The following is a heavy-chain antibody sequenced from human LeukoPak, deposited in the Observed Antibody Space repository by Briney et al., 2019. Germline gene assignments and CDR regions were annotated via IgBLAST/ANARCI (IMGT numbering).Heavy chain of an antibody. V-gene: IGHV3-49*03. CDR1: GFTFGDYA. CDR2: IRSKAYGGTT. D-gene: IGHD3-3*01. Sequence: GGSLRLSCTASGFTFGDYAMSWFSQAPGKGLEWVGFIRSKAYGGTTEYAASVQGRFTISRDDSKSIAYLQMNSLKTEDTAVYYCTREKVTIFGVVIHFDYWGQGTLVTVSS. CDR3: TREKVTIFGVVIHFDY. J-gene: IGHJ4*02.